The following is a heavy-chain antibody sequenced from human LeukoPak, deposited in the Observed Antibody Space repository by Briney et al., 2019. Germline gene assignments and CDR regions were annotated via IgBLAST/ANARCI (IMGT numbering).Heavy chain of an antibody. D-gene: IGHD5-12*01. CDR3: ANVIVATVPPEDYFDY. CDR1: GFTFSSYA. J-gene: IGHJ4*02. V-gene: IGHV3-23*01. CDR2: ISGGGGST. Sequence: GGSLRLSCAASGFTFSSYAMSWVRQAPGRGLEWVATISGGGGSTYYADSVKGRFTISRDNSKNTLYLQMNSLRAEDTAVYYCANVIVATVPPEDYFDYWGQGTLVTVSS.